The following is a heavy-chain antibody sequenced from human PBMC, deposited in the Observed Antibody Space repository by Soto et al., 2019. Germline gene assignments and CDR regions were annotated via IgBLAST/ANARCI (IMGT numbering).Heavy chain of an antibody. CDR1: GGSISSYY. D-gene: IGHD3-22*01. CDR3: ASSYYYDPSGPYFFDY. J-gene: IGHJ4*02. CDR2: IYYSGST. V-gene: IGHV4-59*01. Sequence: SETLSLTCTVSGGSISSYYWSWIRQPPGKGLECIGYIYYSGSTNYNPSLQSRVTISVDTSKSQFSLKLSSVTAADTAFYYCASSYYYDPSGPYFFDYWGQGTLVTVSS.